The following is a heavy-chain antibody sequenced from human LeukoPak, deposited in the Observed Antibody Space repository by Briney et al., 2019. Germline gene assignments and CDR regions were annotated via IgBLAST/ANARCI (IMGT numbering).Heavy chain of an antibody. Sequence: SETLSLTRTVSGGSISSYYWSWIRQPPGKGLEWIGYIYYSGSTNYNPSLKSRVTISVDTSKNQFSLKLSSVTAADTAVYYCARGSGKIFDYWGQGTLVTVSS. D-gene: IGHD3-3*01. CDR1: GGSISSYY. J-gene: IGHJ4*02. CDR2: IYYSGST. CDR3: ARGSGKIFDY. V-gene: IGHV4-59*01.